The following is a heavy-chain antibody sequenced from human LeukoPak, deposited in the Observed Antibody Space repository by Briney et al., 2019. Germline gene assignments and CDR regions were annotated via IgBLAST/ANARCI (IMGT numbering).Heavy chain of an antibody. CDR3: VKVAKYYYGSETYYFFEH. J-gene: IGHJ4*02. D-gene: IGHD3-10*01. CDR2: INQDGTEK. CDR1: GFTFTTYW. Sequence: GESLRLSCAASGFTFTTYWMSWVRQLPGRGLEWVANINQDGTEKYYVDSVKGRFTISRDNAKNSLDLQMNSLRVEDTGIYYCVKVAKYYYGSETYYFFEHWGQGTPVTASS. V-gene: IGHV3-7*01.